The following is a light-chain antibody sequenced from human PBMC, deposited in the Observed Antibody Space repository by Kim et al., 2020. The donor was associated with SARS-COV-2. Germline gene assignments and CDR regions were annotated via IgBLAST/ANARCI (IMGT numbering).Light chain of an antibody. V-gene: IGLV3-25*03. Sequence: SPGQTAKITCSGDALPKQYAYWYQQKSGQAPVLVIYKDSERPSGIPERFSGSSSGTTVTLNISGVQAEDEADYYCQSSDISATSVVFGGGTQLTVL. CDR2: KDS. J-gene: IGLJ2*01. CDR3: QSSDISATSVV. CDR1: ALPKQY.